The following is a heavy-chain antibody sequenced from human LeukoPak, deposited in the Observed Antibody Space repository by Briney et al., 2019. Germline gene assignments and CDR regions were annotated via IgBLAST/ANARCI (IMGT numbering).Heavy chain of an antibody. CDR3: ARRVTTFLDY. Sequence: SETLSLTCTVSGGSISSSSYYWGWLRQPPGTGLEWIGSIYYSGSTYYNPSLKSRVTISVDTSKNQFSLKLSSVTAADTAVYYCARRVTTFLDYWGQGTLVTVSS. V-gene: IGHV4-39*01. CDR1: GGSISSSSYY. J-gene: IGHJ4*02. D-gene: IGHD4-17*01. CDR2: IYYSGST.